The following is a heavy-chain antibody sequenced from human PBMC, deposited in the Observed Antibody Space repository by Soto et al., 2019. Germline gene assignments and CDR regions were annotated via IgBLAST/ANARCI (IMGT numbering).Heavy chain of an antibody. CDR1: ASTFSNYI. CDR3: AGGDNYYALGV. CDR2: ISYDGSNS. J-gene: IGHJ6*02. V-gene: IGHV3-30*04. Sequence: QLQPVESGGGVVQPGRSLRLSCAASASTFSNYIMHWVRQAPGKGLEWVAFISYDGSNSNYADFVEGRFTISRDNPKNMLYLQLSSLRPDDTAVYYCAGGDNYYALGVWGQGTTVTVSS. D-gene: IGHD2-15*01.